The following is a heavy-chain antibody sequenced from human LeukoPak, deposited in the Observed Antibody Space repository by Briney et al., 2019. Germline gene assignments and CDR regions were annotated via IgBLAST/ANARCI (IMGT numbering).Heavy chain of an antibody. CDR2: ISSSGGST. V-gene: IGHV3-64D*09. Sequence: GGSLRLSCSASGFTFSSYAMRWVRQAPGKGLEYVSAISSSGGSTYYADLVKGRFTISRDNSKNTLFLQMSSLRPEDTAVYFCVKERSGGFFDYWGQGTLVTVSS. D-gene: IGHD1-26*01. CDR1: GFTFSSYA. CDR3: VKERSGGFFDY. J-gene: IGHJ4*02.